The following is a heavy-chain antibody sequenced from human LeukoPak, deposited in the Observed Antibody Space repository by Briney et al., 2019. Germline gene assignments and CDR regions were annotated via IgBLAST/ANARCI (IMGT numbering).Heavy chain of an antibody. CDR1: GFSFSSYW. CDR2: INEDGSEK. CDR3: ARYGPHYDFWSGPAY. D-gene: IGHD3-3*01. V-gene: IGHV3-7*05. Sequence: PGGSLRHSCVDSGFSFSSYWMSWVRQAPGKGLEWVANINEDGSEKYYVESVKGRFTISRDNAKNSLYLQMDSLRAEDTAVYYCARYGPHYDFWSGPAYWGQGTLVTVSS. J-gene: IGHJ4*02.